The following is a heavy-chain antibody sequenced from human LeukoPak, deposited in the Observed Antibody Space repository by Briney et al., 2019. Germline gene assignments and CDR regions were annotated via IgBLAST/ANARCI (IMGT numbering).Heavy chain of an antibody. V-gene: IGHV3-74*01. Sequence: PGGSLRLSCVASGFTFSSYWMHWVRQAPGKGLEWVSRINVDGSSTRYADSVKGRFTISRDNAKNTLYLQMNSLRAEDTAVYYCASTDGSENSYSWFDPWGQGTLVTVSS. CDR2: INVDGSST. CDR1: GFTFSSYW. D-gene: IGHD2-8*02. J-gene: IGHJ5*02. CDR3: ASTDGSENSYSWFDP.